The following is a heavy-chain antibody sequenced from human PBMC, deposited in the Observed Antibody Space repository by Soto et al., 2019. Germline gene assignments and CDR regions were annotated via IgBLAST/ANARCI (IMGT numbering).Heavy chain of an antibody. Sequence: QVQLVESGGGVVQPGRSLRLSCAASGFTFSSYGMHWVRQAPGKGLEWVAVISYDGSNKYYADSVKGRFTISRDNSKNTLYLQMNSLRAEDTAVYYCAKTPRAIQLWPLDYWGQGTLVTVSS. CDR2: ISYDGSNK. D-gene: IGHD5-18*01. V-gene: IGHV3-30*18. CDR3: AKTPRAIQLWPLDY. CDR1: GFTFSSYG. J-gene: IGHJ4*02.